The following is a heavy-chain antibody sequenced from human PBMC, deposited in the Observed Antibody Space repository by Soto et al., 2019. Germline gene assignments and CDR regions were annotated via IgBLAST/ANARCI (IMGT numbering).Heavy chain of an antibody. D-gene: IGHD6-19*01. Sequence: EVQLLESGGGLVQPGGSLRLSCAASGFTFSSYAMSWVRQAPGKGLEWVSAISGSGGSTHYADSVKGRFTFTRDNSKNTLYLQMNSLRAEDTAVYYCARRSSGLYFDYWGQGTLVTVSS. J-gene: IGHJ4*02. V-gene: IGHV3-23*01. CDR2: ISGSGGST. CDR3: ARRSSGLYFDY. CDR1: GFTFSSYA.